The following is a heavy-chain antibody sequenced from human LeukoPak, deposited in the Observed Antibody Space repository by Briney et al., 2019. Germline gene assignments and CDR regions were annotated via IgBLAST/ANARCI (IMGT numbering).Heavy chain of an antibody. J-gene: IGHJ6*04. CDR3: AELGITMIGGV. D-gene: IGHD3-10*02. Sequence: GGYLRFSAAASGFTFCSYEMNWVRQAPGQGLEWVSYISSSGSTIYYADSVKGRFTISRDNAKISLYLQMNSLRAEDTAVYYCAELGITMIGGVWGKRTTVTISS. CDR2: ISSSGSTI. CDR1: GFTFCSYE. V-gene: IGHV3-48*03.